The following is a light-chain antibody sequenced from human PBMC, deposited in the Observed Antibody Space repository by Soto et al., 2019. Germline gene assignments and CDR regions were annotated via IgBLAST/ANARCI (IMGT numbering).Light chain of an antibody. CDR3: QQYGSSPT. CDR2: GAS. V-gene: IGKV3-20*01. J-gene: IGKJ1*01. Sequence: EIVMTQSPGTLSLSPGERATLSCRASQNVNNNYLAWYQQKPGQAPRLLIYGASSRATVIPDRFSGSGSGTDFTLTISRLEPEDFAVYYCQQYGSSPTFGQGTKVDIK. CDR1: QNVNNNY.